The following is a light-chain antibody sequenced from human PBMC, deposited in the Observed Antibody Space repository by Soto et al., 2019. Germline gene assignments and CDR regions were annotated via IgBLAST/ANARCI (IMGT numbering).Light chain of an antibody. CDR3: SSYTSSSTLX. V-gene: IGLV2-14*01. J-gene: IGLJ1*01. CDR1: SSDVGGYNY. CDR2: EVS. Sequence: QSALTQPASVSGSPGQSITISCTGTSSDVGGYNYVSWYQQHPGKAPKLMIYEVSNRPSGVSNRFSGSKSGNTASLTISGLQAEDEADYYCSSYTSSSTLXFGTXTKLXV.